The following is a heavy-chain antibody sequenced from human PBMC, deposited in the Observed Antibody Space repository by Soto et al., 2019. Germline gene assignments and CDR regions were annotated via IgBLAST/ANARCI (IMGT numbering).Heavy chain of an antibody. Sequence: QVQLQESGPGLVKPSGTLSLTCAVSGGSISSSNWWSWVRQPPGKGLEWIGEIYHSGSTNYNPSLKSRVTRSVDKSKNQFSLKLSSVTAADTAVYYCAREDKADSGSYHPYGYWGQGTLVTVSS. V-gene: IGHV4-4*02. J-gene: IGHJ4*02. CDR3: AREDKADSGSYHPYGY. D-gene: IGHD1-26*01. CDR1: GGSISSSNW. CDR2: IYHSGST.